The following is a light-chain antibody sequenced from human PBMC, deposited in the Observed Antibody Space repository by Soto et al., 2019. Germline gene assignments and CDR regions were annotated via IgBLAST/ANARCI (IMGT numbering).Light chain of an antibody. J-gene: IGKJ1*01. CDR3: QQYNNWPET. CDR1: QSVSIN. Sequence: EIVMTQSPAPLSVSPGERATLSCRASQSVSINLAWYQQEPGQAPRLLIYGASTRATGIPARFSGSGSGTEFTLTISSLQSEDFAVYYCQQYNNWPETFGQGTKVEIK. CDR2: GAS. V-gene: IGKV3-15*01.